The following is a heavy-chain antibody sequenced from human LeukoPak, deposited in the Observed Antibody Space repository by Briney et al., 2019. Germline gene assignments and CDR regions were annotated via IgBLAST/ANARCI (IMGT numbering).Heavy chain of an antibody. Sequence: SETLSLTCTVSGGSISSSSYYWGWIRQPPGKGLEWIGSIYYSVSTYYNPSLKSRVTISIDTSKNQFSLKLSSVTAADTAVYYCARVDTAMATGFDYWGQGTLVTVSS. CDR3: ARVDTAMATGFDY. V-gene: IGHV4-39*07. CDR2: IYYSVST. CDR1: GGSISSSSYY. J-gene: IGHJ4*02. D-gene: IGHD5-18*01.